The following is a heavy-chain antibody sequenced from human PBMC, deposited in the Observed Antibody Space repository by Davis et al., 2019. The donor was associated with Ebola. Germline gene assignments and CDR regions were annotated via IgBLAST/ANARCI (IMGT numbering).Heavy chain of an antibody. CDR3: VKDRFTVVVVHGGFDY. V-gene: IGHV3-64D*06. D-gene: IGHD2-15*01. Sequence: PGGSLRLSCSASGFTFSSYAMHWVRQAPGKGLQSVARISTNGENTYYADSVKGRFTISIDNSKDTLYLQMRNLRIDDTAVYYCVKDRFTVVVVHGGFDYWGQGTLVTVSS. CDR1: GFTFSSYA. J-gene: IGHJ4*02. CDR2: ISTNGENT.